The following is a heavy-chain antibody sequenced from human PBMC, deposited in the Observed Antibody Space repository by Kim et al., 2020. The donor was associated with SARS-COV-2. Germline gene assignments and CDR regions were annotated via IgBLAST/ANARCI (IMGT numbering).Heavy chain of an antibody. J-gene: IGHJ6*02. Sequence: GESLKISCKGSGYSFTSYWIGWVRQMPGKGLEWMGIIYPGDSDTRYSPSFQGQVTIPADKSISTAYLQWSSLKASDTAMYYCARANMVRGVPDYYYGMDVWGQGTTVTVSS. V-gene: IGHV5-51*01. D-gene: IGHD3-10*01. CDR2: IYPGDSDT. CDR1: GYSFTSYW. CDR3: ARANMVRGVPDYYYGMDV.